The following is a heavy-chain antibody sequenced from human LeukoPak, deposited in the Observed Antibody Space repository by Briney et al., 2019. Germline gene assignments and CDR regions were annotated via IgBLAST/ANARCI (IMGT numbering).Heavy chain of an antibody. D-gene: IGHD3/OR15-3a*01. CDR3: ARALSWTTDSYYYMDV. J-gene: IGHJ6*03. CDR1: GYTFTSYD. CDR2: MNPNSGNI. Sequence: GASVKVSCKASGYTFTSYDINWVRQATGQGLESMGWMNPNSGNIGYAQKFQGRVTMTKNTSITTAYMELSSLRSEDTAVYYCARALSWTTDSYYYMDVWGKGTTVTVSS. V-gene: IGHV1-8*01.